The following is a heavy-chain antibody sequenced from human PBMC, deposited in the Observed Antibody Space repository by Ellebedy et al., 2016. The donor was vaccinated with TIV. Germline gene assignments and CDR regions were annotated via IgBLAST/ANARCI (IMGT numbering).Heavy chain of an antibody. CDR2: INPSGRST. CDR1: RDTFTSYY. V-gene: IGHV1-46*01. J-gene: IGHJ3*02. CDR3: ARPFKYYYESRGYPDAFDI. D-gene: IGHD3-22*01. Sequence: AASVKVSCKASRDTFTSYYLHWVRQAPGQGLEWVGIINPSGRSTRYAQKFQGRVTMTRDTSTSTVYMELSSLRSEDTAVYYCARPFKYYYESRGYPDAFDIWGQGTLVTVSS.